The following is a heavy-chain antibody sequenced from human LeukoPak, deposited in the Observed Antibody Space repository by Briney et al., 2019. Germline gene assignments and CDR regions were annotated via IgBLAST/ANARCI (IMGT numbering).Heavy chain of an antibody. CDR3: VRDVVYYYYYYGLDV. CDR1: KFAFSNYA. J-gene: IGHJ6*02. Sequence: GGSLRLSCTASKFAFSNYAMHWIRQAPGKGLEWVALISDDASQKYYADSVMGRFTISRDNSKNTVYLQMINLRVEDTAVYYCVRDVVYYYYYYGLDVWGQGTTVTVSS. V-gene: IGHV3-30*04. CDR2: ISDDASQK. D-gene: IGHD5/OR15-5a*01.